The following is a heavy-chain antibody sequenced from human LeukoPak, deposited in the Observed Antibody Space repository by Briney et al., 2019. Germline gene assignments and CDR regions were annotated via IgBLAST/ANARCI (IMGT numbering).Heavy chain of an antibody. CDR3: ARELISTTWRGNRSYFDL. CDR2: IWYDGSNK. Sequence: GRSLRLSCAASGFTFSSYGMHWVRQAPGKGLEWVAVIWYDGSNKYYADSVRGRFTISRDNSKNTLYLQMNSLRAEDTAVYYCARELISTTWRGNRSYFDLWGRGTLVTVPS. V-gene: IGHV3-33*01. J-gene: IGHJ2*01. D-gene: IGHD1-1*01. CDR1: GFTFSSYG.